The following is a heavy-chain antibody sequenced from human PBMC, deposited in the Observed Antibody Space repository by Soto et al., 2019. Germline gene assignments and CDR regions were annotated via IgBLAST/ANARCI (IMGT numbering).Heavy chain of an antibody. V-gene: IGHV3-74*01. Sequence: GGSLRLSCAAAGFSVSTSHISWVRQAPGKGLVWVSRINSDGSSTSYADSVKGRFTISRDNAKNTLYLQMNSLRAEDTAVYYCASGWNDAPDYWGQGTLVTVSS. CDR2: INSDGSST. D-gene: IGHD1-1*01. J-gene: IGHJ4*02. CDR3: ASGWNDAPDY. CDR1: GFSVSTSH.